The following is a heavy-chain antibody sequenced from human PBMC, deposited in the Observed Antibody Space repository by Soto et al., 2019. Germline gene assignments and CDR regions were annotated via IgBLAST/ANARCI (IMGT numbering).Heavy chain of an antibody. CDR2: MNPNSGNT. J-gene: IGHJ5*01. V-gene: IGHV1-8*01. CDR1: GYTFTSYD. CDR3: ASDFYSNYVRHWFDS. Sequence: GHSVKVSCKASGYTFTSYDINWVRQATGQGLEWMGWMNPNSGNTGYAQKFQGRVTMTRNTSISTAYMELSSLRSEDTAVYYCASDFYSNYVRHWFDSSGQGTLVTGSS. D-gene: IGHD4-4*01.